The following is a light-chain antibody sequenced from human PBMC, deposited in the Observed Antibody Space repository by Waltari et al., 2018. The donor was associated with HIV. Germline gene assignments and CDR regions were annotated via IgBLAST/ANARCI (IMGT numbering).Light chain of an antibody. CDR2: DVN. V-gene: IGLV2-23*02. J-gene: IGLJ2*01. Sequence: QSALTQPASVSGSPGQSITISCTGTSSDVGDYNYVSWYQQHPGKAPKLMISDVNKRPSGVSNRFSGSKSGNTASLTISGLQAEDEADYYCCSYAGSSTVVFGGGTKLTVL. CDR3: CSYAGSSTVV. CDR1: SSDVGDYNY.